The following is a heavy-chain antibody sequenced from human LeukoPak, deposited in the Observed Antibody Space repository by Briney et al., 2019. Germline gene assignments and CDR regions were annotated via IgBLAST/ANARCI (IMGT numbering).Heavy chain of an antibody. CDR2: IGYDGSNK. V-gene: IGHV3-33*06. J-gene: IGHJ4*02. CDR1: GFTFSSYG. CDR3: AKDRDSSGYFHFDY. Sequence: GRSLRLSCAASGFTFSSYGMHWVRQAPGKGLEWVAVIGYDGSNKYYADSVKGRFTISRDNSKNTLYLQMNSLRAEDTAVYYCAKDRDSSGYFHFDYWGQGTLVTVSS. D-gene: IGHD3-22*01.